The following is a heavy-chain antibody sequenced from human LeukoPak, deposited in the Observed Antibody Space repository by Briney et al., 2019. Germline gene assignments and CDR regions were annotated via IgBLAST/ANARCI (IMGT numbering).Heavy chain of an antibody. V-gene: IGHV1-2*02. D-gene: IGHD2-2*01. CDR1: GYTFTVNY. J-gene: IGHJ4*02. Sequence: GASVKVSCKPSGYTFTVNYLHWVRQAPGQGLEWVGWMNPNSGVTVYAQNFQGRVTMTRDTSISTAYMELSSLTSDDTAVCYCTGGAGTSWFDYWGQGSLVTVPS. CDR2: MNPNSGVT. CDR3: TGGAGTSWFDY.